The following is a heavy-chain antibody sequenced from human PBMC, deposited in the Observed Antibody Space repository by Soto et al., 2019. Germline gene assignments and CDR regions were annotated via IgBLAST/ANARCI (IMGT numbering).Heavy chain of an antibody. Sequence: GGSLRLSCAASGFTVNNFGMHWVRQAPGKGPEWVAMISHDGTAKYYADSVKGRFTISRDNSKNTLYLQMNNLRTEDTAVYYCAKDVFSGGWYNYSDPWGQGTLVTVS. CDR3: AKDVFSGGWYNYSDP. CDR1: GFTVNNFG. CDR2: ISHDGTAK. D-gene: IGHD2-15*01. V-gene: IGHV3-30*18. J-gene: IGHJ5*02.